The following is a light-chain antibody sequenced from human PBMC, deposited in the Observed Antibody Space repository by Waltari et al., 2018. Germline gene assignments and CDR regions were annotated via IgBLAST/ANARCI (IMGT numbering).Light chain of an antibody. CDR3: QVWDSGSGHPHVV. CDR2: DDS. Sequence: SYVLTQPPSVSVAPGQTASITCGGDNIGSKSVHWYQQKAGQAPVLVVHDDSDRPSGIPGCLSGSNSGNTATLTISRVEAGDEADFYCQVWDSGSGHPHVVFGGGTRLTVL. V-gene: IGLV3-21*02. CDR1: NIGSKS. J-gene: IGLJ2*01.